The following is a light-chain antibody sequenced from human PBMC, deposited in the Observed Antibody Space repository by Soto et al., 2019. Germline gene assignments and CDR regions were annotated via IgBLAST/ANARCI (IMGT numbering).Light chain of an antibody. V-gene: IGKV1-39*01. CDR2: SAS. Sequence: DIPLAQSPSSLSASVGDRVTITCRASQTIRTSLIWYQQKPGKAPKVLIYSASTLQGGVPSRFTGSGSGTDFTLTISGLQLEDFATYYCQQNYITPLTFGGGTEVEI. CDR1: QTIRTS. J-gene: IGKJ4*01. CDR3: QQNYITPLT.